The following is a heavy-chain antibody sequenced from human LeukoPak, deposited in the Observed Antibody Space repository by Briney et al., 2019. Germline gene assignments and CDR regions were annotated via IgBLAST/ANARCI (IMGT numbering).Heavy chain of an antibody. D-gene: IGHD7-27*01. CDR2: IKQDGSEI. CDR3: VRDKLTGASRLDY. CDR1: GFTFSNYW. Sequence: GGSLRLSCAASGFTFSNYWMSWVRQAPGKELEWVANIKQDGSEIYYVDSVKGRFTISRDNVKNSLYLQMNSLRAEDTAVYYCVRDKLTGASRLDYWGQGTLLTVSS. J-gene: IGHJ4*02. V-gene: IGHV3-7*03.